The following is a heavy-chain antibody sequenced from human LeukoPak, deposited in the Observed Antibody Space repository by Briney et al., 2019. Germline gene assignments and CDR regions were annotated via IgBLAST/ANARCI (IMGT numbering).Heavy chain of an antibody. J-gene: IGHJ6*03. V-gene: IGHV4-34*01. D-gene: IGHD1-26*01. CDR2: INHSGST. Sequence: SETLSLTCAVYGGSFSGYYWSWIPQPPGKGLEWIGEINHSGSTNYNPSLKSRVTISVDTSKNQFSLKLSSVTAADTAVYYCAREFLWVHYYMDVWGKGTTVTVSS. CDR3: AREFLWVHYYMDV. CDR1: GGSFSGYY.